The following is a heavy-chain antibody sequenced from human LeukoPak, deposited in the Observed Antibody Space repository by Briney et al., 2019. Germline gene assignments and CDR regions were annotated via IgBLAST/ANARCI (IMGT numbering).Heavy chain of an antibody. CDR1: GGSISSGDYY. Sequence: SQTLSLTCTVSGGSISSGDYYWSWIRQPPGKGLEWIGYIYYSGSTYYNPSLKRRVTISVDTSKNQFSLKLSSVTAADTAVYYCASAYDSSGYYWGGPFDYWGQGTLVTVSS. CDR2: IYYSGST. CDR3: ASAYDSSGYYWGGPFDY. D-gene: IGHD3-22*01. V-gene: IGHV4-30-4*01. J-gene: IGHJ4*02.